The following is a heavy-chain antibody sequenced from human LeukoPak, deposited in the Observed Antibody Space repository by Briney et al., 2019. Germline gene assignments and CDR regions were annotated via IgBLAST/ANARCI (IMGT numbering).Heavy chain of an antibody. J-gene: IGHJ4*02. CDR1: GYTFDNFY. V-gene: IGHV1-2*02. D-gene: IGHD1-14*01. CDR2: INGNDGST. Sequence: ASVKVSCTASGYTFDNFYIHCVRQAPGQGPEWMGWINGNDGSTKYAQKFQGRVTMTRVTAISTVYMDLSGLRPDDTAIYYCARDEGSTYNQLDFWGQGTLVTVSS. CDR3: ARDEGSTYNQLDF.